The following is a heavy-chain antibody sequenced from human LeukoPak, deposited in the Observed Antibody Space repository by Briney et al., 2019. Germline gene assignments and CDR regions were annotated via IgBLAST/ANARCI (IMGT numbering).Heavy chain of an antibody. CDR2: ISSGSTTI. Sequence: HPGGSLRLSCAASGFTFSSYGISWVRQAPGKGLEWVSYISSGSTTIYYADSVKGRFTISRDNAKNSLYLQMNSLRAEDTALYYCARARVGDYPLNYWGQGTLVTVSS. V-gene: IGHV3-48*01. CDR3: ARARVGDYPLNY. CDR1: GFTFSSYG. J-gene: IGHJ4*02. D-gene: IGHD3-16*01.